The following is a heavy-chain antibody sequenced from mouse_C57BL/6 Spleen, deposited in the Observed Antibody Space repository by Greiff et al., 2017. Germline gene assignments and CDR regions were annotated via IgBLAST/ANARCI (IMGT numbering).Heavy chain of an antibody. CDR3: ARVYAYPDYYAMDD. CDR2: INYDGSST. V-gene: IGHV5-16*01. CDR1: GFTFSDYY. J-gene: IGHJ4*01. Sequence: EVMLVESEGGLVQPGSSMKLSCTASGFTFSDYYMAWVRQVPEKGLEWVANINYDGSSTYYLDSLKSRFIISRDNAKNILYLQMSSLKSEDTATYNCARVYAYPDYYAMDDWGQGTSVTVSS. D-gene: IGHD2-2*01.